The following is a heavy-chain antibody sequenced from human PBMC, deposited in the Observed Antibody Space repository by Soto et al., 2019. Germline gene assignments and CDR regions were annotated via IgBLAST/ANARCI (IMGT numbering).Heavy chain of an antibody. CDR2: IFPADSDT. J-gene: IGHJ4*02. CDR1: GYSFTNYW. D-gene: IGHD4-17*01. V-gene: IGHV5-51*01. CDR3: AFPYGDSLFGNY. Sequence: PGESLKISCRGSGYSFTNYWIGWVRQMPGKGLEWMGTIFPADSDTKYGPSFQGQVTISVDKTISTAYLQWSSLKASDTAMYYCAFPYGDSLFGNYWGQGTLVTVSS.